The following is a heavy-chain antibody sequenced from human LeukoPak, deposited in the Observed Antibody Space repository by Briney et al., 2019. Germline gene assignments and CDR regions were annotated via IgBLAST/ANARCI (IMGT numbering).Heavy chain of an antibody. D-gene: IGHD1/OR15-1a*01. Sequence: GGSLRLSCAASGFTFSSYWMHWVRQAPGKGLVWVSRINSDGSTTSYADSVTGRFTISRDNAKNTLFLQMNSLRAEDTAMYYCERVNPGTTFDYWGQGTLVTVSS. CDR3: ERVNPGTTFDY. J-gene: IGHJ4*02. CDR1: GFTFSSYW. V-gene: IGHV3-74*01. CDR2: INSDGSTT.